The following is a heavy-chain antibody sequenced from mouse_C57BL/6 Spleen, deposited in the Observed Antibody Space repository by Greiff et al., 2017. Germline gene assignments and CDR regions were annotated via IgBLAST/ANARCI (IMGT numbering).Heavy chain of an antibody. D-gene: IGHD2-14*01. CDR2: IHPNSGST. Sequence: QVQLQQPGAELVKPGASVKLSCKASGYTFTSYWMHWVKQRPGQGLEWIGMIHPNSGSTNYNEKFKSKATLTVDKSSSTAYMQLSSLTSEDSAVYNCAFYNKNDGGDFEVWGTGTTGTVSS. CDR3: AFYNKNDGGDFEV. V-gene: IGHV1-64*01. J-gene: IGHJ1*03. CDR1: GYTFTSYW.